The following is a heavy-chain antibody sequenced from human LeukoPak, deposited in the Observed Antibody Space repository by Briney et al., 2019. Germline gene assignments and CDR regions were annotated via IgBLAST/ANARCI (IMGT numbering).Heavy chain of an antibody. CDR2: ISSSGSTI. D-gene: IGHD1-26*01. CDR1: GFTFSDYY. J-gene: IGHJ6*03. Sequence: GGSLRLSCAASGFTFSDYYMSWIRQAPGKGLEWVSYISSSGSTIYYADSVKGRFTISRDNAKNSLYLQMNSLRAEDTAVYYCARDRWELYYYYMDVWGKGTTVTVSS. CDR3: ARDRWELYYYYMDV. V-gene: IGHV3-11*04.